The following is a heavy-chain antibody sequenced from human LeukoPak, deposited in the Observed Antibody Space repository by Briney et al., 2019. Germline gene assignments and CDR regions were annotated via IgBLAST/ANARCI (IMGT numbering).Heavy chain of an antibody. CDR1: GFTFSTYG. CDR3: AKDREPDYGDYLFDY. D-gene: IGHD4-17*01. V-gene: IGHV3-30*18. CDR2: ISYDGNKE. J-gene: IGHJ4*02. Sequence: GRSLRLSCAASGFTFSTYGMHWVRQAPGKGLEWVAVISYDGNKEYSADSVKGRFTISRDNSKNTLYLQMNSLRAEDTAVYYCAKDREPDYGDYLFDYWGQGTLVTVSS.